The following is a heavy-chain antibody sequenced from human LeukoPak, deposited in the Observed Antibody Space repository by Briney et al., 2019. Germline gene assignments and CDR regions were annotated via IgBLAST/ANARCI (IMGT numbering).Heavy chain of an antibody. J-gene: IGHJ4*02. Sequence: PGGSLRLSCAASGFTFSSYRMNWVRQAPGKGLEWVSYISSSSNTIYYADSVKGRFTISRDNAKNSLYLQMNSLRAEDTAVYYCARVSPVVAAMGRFDYWGQGTLVTVSS. D-gene: IGHD2-15*01. CDR1: GFTFSSYR. CDR2: ISSSSNTI. CDR3: ARVSPVVAAMGRFDY. V-gene: IGHV3-48*01.